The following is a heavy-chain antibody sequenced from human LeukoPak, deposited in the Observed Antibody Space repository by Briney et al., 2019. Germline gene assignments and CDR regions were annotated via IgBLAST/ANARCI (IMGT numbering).Heavy chain of an antibody. Sequence: PSETLSLTCTVSGGSISSYYWSWIRQPPGKGLEWIGYIYYSGSTNYNPSLKGRVTISVDTSKNQFSLKLSSVTAADTAVYYCARDPAGEGYDIWGQGTMVTVSS. V-gene: IGHV4-59*01. D-gene: IGHD7-27*01. J-gene: IGHJ3*02. CDR3: ARDPAGEGYDI. CDR1: GGSISSYY. CDR2: IYYSGST.